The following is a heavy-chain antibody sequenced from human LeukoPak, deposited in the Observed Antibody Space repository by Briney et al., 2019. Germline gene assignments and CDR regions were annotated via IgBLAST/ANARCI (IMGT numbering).Heavy chain of an antibody. CDR3: ARDRPGPAGIAAAGTGIFDY. D-gene: IGHD6-13*01. Sequence: GGSLRLSCAASGFTFDSYSMNWVRQAPGKGPEWVSSISSGSSYIYYADSAKGRFTISRDNAKNSLYLQMNSLRAEDTAVYYCARDRPGPAGIAAAGTGIFDYWGQGTLVTVSS. J-gene: IGHJ4*02. CDR1: GFTFDSYS. CDR2: ISSGSSYI. V-gene: IGHV3-21*01.